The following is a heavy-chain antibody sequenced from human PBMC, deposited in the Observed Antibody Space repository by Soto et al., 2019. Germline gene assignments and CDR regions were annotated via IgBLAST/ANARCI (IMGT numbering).Heavy chain of an antibody. Sequence: PSETLSLTCAVYGGSFSGYYWSWIRQPPGKGLEWIGEINHSGSTNYNPSLKSRVTISVDTSKNQFSLKLSSVTAADTAVYYCARLAGLCVWGQGTTGTVSS. CDR2: INHSGST. V-gene: IGHV4-34*01. J-gene: IGHJ6*02. CDR3: ARLAGLCV. CDR1: GGSFSGYY.